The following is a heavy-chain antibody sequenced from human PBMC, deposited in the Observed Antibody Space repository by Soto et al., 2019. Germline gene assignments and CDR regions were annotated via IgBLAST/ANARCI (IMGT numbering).Heavy chain of an antibody. D-gene: IGHD2-21*02. V-gene: IGHV3-23*01. CDR1: GFTFSSYA. CDR3: ARHIVVVTAIPVYYYYGMDV. J-gene: IGHJ6*02. Sequence: TGGSLRLSCAASGFTFSSYAMSWVRQAPGKGLEWVSAISGSGGGTYYADSVKGRFTISRDNSKNTLYLQMNSLRAEDTAVYYCARHIVVVTAIPVYYYYGMDVWGQGTTVTVSS. CDR2: ISGSGGGT.